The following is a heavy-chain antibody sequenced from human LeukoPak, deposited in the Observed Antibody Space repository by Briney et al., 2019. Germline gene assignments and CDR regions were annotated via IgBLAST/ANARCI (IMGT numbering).Heavy chain of an antibody. Sequence: GASVKVSCKASGYTLTELSMHWVRQAPGKGLEWMGGFDPEDGETIYAQKFQGRVTMTEDTSTDTAYMELSSLRSEDTAVYYCASSWVTTGAFDIWGQGTMVTVSS. CDR2: FDPEDGET. J-gene: IGHJ3*02. V-gene: IGHV1-24*01. CDR1: GYTLTELS. D-gene: IGHD4-11*01. CDR3: ASSWVTTGAFDI.